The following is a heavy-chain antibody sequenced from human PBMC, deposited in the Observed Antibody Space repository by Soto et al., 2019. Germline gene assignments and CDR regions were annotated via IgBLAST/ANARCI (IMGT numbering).Heavy chain of an antibody. CDR1: GYTFTRNG. J-gene: IGHJ6*02. CDR2: ISPNTGNI. Sequence: QVHLVQSGAEVKKPGASVNVSCKTSGYTFTRNGISWVRQAPGQGLEWMGWISPNTGNIKYAQKLQGRVNMTTDTSTSTAYMELRSLRSDDTAVYYCVKDRDSNSWPSRDVWGPGTTVTVSS. CDR3: VKDRDSNSWPSRDV. V-gene: IGHV1-18*01. D-gene: IGHD3-22*01.